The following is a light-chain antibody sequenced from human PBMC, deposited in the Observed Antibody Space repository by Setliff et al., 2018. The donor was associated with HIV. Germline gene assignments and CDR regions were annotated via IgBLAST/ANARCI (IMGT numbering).Light chain of an antibody. CDR1: SSDVGFYNY. V-gene: IGLV2-14*01. Sequence: QSALTQPASVSGSPGQSVTISCTGTSSDVGFYNYVSWYQQHPGKAPKLMIYEVSNRPSGVSDRFSGSKSGNTASLTISGLQVEDEADYYCSSYTSSSTYVFGTGTKGTVL. CDR3: SSYTSSSTYV. CDR2: EVS. J-gene: IGLJ1*01.